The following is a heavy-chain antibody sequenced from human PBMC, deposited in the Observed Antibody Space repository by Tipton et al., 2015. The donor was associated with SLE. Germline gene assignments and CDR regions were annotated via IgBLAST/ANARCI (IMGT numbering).Heavy chain of an antibody. J-gene: IGHJ4*02. V-gene: IGHV4-59*11. CDR3: ARGPRDWGAVGYYFEY. Sequence: TLSLTCTVSGGSISSHYWSWIRQPPGKGLEWIGYIYTSGSTNYNPSLKSRVTISLDTSKNQFSLKLSSVNAADTAVYYCARGPRDWGAVGYYFEYWGQGTLVIVSS. D-gene: IGHD3/OR15-3a*01. CDR1: GGSISSHY. CDR2: IYTSGST.